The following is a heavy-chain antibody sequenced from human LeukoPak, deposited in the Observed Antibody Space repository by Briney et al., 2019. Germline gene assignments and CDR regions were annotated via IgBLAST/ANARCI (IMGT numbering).Heavy chain of an antibody. D-gene: IGHD2-2*01. V-gene: IGHV3-23*01. CDR3: AKPDIVVVPAANSHMAGVGAFDI. Sequence: PGGSLRLSCAASGFTFSSYAMSWVRQAPGKGLEWVSAISGSGGSTYYADSVKGRFTISRDNSKNTLYLQMNSLRAEDTAVYYCAKPDIVVVPAANSHMAGVGAFDIWGQGTMVTVSS. CDR1: GFTFSSYA. CDR2: ISGSGGST. J-gene: IGHJ3*02.